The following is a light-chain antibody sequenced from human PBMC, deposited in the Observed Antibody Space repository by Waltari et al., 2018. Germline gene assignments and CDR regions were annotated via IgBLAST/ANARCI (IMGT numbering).Light chain of an antibody. CDR1: SSDVGGSNY. V-gene: IGLV2-14*01. Sequence: QSALTQPASVSGSPGQSITISCTVTSSDVGGSNYVPWYQQHPGKAPKLMIYDVSKRPSGVSNRFSGSKSGNTASLTISGLQAEDEADYYCSSYTSSSTLFGTGTKVTVL. CDR3: SSYTSSSTL. J-gene: IGLJ1*01. CDR2: DVS.